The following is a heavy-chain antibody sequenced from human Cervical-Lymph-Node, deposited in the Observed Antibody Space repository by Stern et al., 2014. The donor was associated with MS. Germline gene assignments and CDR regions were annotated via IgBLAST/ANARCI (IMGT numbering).Heavy chain of an antibody. J-gene: IGHJ4*02. V-gene: IGHV3-9*01. D-gene: IGHD3-9*01. CDR3: AKVSEIDILTGYHFDY. Sequence: EVQLVESGGGLVQHGRSLRLSCAASGFTFADYAMHWVRQAPGKGLGWVSGISWNSGSIGYADSVKGRFTISRDNAKSSLYLQMNSLRAEDTALYYCAKVSEIDILTGYHFDYWGQGTLVTVSS. CDR1: GFTFADYA. CDR2: ISWNSGSI.